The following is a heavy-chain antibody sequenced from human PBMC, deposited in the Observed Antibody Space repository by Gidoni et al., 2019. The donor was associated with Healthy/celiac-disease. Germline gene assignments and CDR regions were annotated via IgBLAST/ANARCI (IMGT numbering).Heavy chain of an antibody. D-gene: IGHD3-22*01. CDR2: IYSGGST. Sequence: EVQLVETGGGLIQPGGSLRLSCAASGFTVSSNYMSWVRQAPGKGLEWVSVIYSGGSTYYADSVKGRFTISRDNSKNTLYLQMNSLRAEDTAVYYCARDYYDSSGYRGFDPWGQGTLVTVSS. CDR1: GFTVSSNY. CDR3: ARDYYDSSGYRGFDP. J-gene: IGHJ5*02. V-gene: IGHV3-53*02.